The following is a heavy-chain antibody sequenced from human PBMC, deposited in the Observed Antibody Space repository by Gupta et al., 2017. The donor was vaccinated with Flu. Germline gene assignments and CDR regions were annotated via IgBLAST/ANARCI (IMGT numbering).Heavy chain of an antibody. CDR1: YY. V-gene: IGHV4-61*07. Sequence: YYWSWIRQPPGKGLEWIGYISYSGSTNYNPSLKSRVTISVDTSKKQFSLKLSSVTAADTAKYYCARRSITGSNAFDYWGQGTLVTVSS. J-gene: IGHJ4*02. D-gene: IGHD3-10*01. CDR2: ISYSGST. CDR3: ARRSITGSNAFDY.